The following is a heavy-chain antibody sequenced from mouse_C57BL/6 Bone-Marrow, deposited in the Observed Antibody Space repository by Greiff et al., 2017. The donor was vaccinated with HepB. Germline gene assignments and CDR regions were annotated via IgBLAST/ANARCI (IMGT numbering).Heavy chain of an antibody. V-gene: IGHV1-81*01. CDR1: GYTFTSYG. J-gene: IGHJ2*01. CDR2: IYPRSGNT. D-gene: IGHD1-1*01. CDR3: ARGYGSSYDFDY. Sequence: QVQLQQSGAELARPGASVKLSCKASGYTFTSYGISWVKQRTGQGLEWIGEIYPRSGNTYYNEKFKGKATLTADKSSSTAYMELRSLTSEDSAVYVCARGYGSSYDFDYGGQGTTLTVSS.